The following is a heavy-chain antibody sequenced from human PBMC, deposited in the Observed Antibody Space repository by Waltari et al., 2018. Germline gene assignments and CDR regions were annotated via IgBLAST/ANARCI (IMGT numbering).Heavy chain of an antibody. D-gene: IGHD3-10*01. CDR3: AKRFGSGSFDY. Sequence: EVQLLVSGGGLVQPGGSSRLSCDASGFPFGKFALNWVRQAPGKGLEWVSDISGGGGGTNYADSVKGRFTISRDNSKNILFLQMNTLRAEDTAIYYCAKRFGSGSFDYWGQGTLVTVSS. V-gene: IGHV3-23*01. CDR1: GFPFGKFA. CDR2: ISGGGGGT. J-gene: IGHJ4*02.